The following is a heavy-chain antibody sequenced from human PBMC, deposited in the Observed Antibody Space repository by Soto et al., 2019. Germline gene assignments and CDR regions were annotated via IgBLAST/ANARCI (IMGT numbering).Heavy chain of an antibody. D-gene: IGHD2-15*01. CDR2: INAGNGNT. J-gene: IGHJ4*02. Sequence: GASVKLSCKASGYTFTSYAMHWVRQAPGQRLEWMGWINAGNGNTKYSQKFQGRVTITRDTSASTAYMELSSLRSEDTAVYYCARGFRSVATKDYWGQGTLVTVSS. CDR1: GYTFTSYA. V-gene: IGHV1-3*01. CDR3: ARGFRSVATKDY.